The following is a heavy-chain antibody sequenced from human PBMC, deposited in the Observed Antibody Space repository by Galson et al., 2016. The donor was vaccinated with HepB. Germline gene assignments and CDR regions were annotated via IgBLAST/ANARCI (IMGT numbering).Heavy chain of an antibody. D-gene: IGHD1-26*01. Sequence: SLRLSCAASGFTFSSNGMHWVRHAPGKGLEWVAVIWYDGSNKYYADSVKGRFTISRDNNKNSLYLQMNSLRVEDTALYYFVKGMGRHWGQGTLVTVSS. CDR2: IWYDGSNK. V-gene: IGHV3-33*03. CDR1: GFTFSSNG. CDR3: VKGMGRH. J-gene: IGHJ1*01.